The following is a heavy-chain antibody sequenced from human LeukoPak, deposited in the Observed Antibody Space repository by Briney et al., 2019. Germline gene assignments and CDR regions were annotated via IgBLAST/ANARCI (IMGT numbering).Heavy chain of an antibody. D-gene: IGHD1-26*01. CDR3: ARDRSYGAFDY. CDR2: ISWNGGRT. V-gene: IGHV3-20*04. Sequence: RTGGSLRLSCAASGFTFDDYGMNWVRQAPGKGLEWVSGISWNGGRTYYADSVKGRFTISRDNAKNSLYLHMNSLRAEDKALYSCARDRSYGAFDYWGQGTLVTVSS. CDR1: GFTFDDYG. J-gene: IGHJ4*02.